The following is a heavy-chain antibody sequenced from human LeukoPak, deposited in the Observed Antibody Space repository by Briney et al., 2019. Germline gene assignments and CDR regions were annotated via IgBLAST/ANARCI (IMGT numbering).Heavy chain of an antibody. CDR3: ARRSRGSWSSVTMVRGTDY. CDR2: IYTSGST. V-gene: IGHV4-4*07. D-gene: IGHD3-10*01. J-gene: IGHJ4*02. Sequence: SSETLSLTCTVSGGSINSYYWSWIRQPAGKGLEWIGRIYTSGSTNYNPSLKSRVTMSVDTSKNQFSLKLSSVTAADTAVYYCARRSRGSWSSVTMVRGTDYWGQGTLVTVSS. CDR1: GGSINSYY.